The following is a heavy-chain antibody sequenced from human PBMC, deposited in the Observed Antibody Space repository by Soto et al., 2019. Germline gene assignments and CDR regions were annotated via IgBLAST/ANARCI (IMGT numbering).Heavy chain of an antibody. Sequence: VQLVESGGGLVKPGGSLRLSCAASGFTFSNAWMSWVRQAPGKGLEWVAVIWYDGSNKYYADSVKGRFTISRDNSKNTLYLQMNSLRAEDTAVYYCARDNRYCTNGVCYTSYYYYGMDVWGQGTTVTVSS. V-gene: IGHV3-33*08. CDR2: IWYDGSNK. CDR1: GFTFSNAW. CDR3: ARDNRYCTNGVCYTSYYYYGMDV. D-gene: IGHD2-8*01. J-gene: IGHJ6*02.